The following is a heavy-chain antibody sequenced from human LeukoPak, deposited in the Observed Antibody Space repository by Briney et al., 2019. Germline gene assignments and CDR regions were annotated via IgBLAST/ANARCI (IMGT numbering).Heavy chain of an antibody. CDR3: AREGLRYDGYSSGWYLDY. Sequence: ASVKVSCKASGYTFTSYYMHWVRQAPGQGLEWMGIINPSGGSTSYAQKFQGKVTMTRDTSTSTVYMELSSLRSADTAVYYCAREGLRYDGYSSGWYLDYWGQGTLVTVSS. CDR2: INPSGGST. D-gene: IGHD6-19*01. CDR1: GYTFTSYY. J-gene: IGHJ4*02. V-gene: IGHV1-46*01.